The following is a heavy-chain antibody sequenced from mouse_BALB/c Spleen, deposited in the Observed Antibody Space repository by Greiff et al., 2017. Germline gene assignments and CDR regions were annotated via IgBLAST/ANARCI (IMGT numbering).Heavy chain of an antibody. D-gene: IGHD2-4*01. CDR2: ILPGSGST. CDR1: GYTFSSYW. Sequence: VQVVESGAELMKPGASVKISCKATGYTFSSYWIEWVKQRPGHGLEWIGEILPGSGSTNYNEKFKGKATFTADTSSNTAYMQLSSLTSEDSAVYYCARYYYDYDAWFAYWGQGTLVTVSA. V-gene: IGHV1-9*01. CDR3: ARYYYDYDAWFAY. J-gene: IGHJ3*01.